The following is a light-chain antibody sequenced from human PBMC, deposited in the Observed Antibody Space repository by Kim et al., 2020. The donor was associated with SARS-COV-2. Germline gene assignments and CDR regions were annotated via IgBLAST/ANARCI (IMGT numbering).Light chain of an antibody. CDR1: SGGIANNY. CDR3: QSYVSNTLV. V-gene: IGLV6-57*01. J-gene: IGLJ2*01. CDR2: EDN. Sequence: GKTVTISCTRSSGGIANNYVQWHQQRPGTSPTTVIFEDNQRPSGVPTRFSGSIDTSSNSAPLTISGLKPDDEADYFCQSYVSNTLVFGGGTQLTVL.